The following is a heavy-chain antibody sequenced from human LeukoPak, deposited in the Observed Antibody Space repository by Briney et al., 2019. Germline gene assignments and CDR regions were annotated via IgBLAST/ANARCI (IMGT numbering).Heavy chain of an antibody. CDR1: GGSLSSYY. CDR3: ARNNYYGSIYYYYYMDV. J-gene: IGHJ6*03. V-gene: IGHV4-59*01. D-gene: IGHD3-10*01. Sequence: SETLSLTCTVSGGSLSSYYWSWIRQPPGKGLEWIGYIYYSGSTDYSPSLESRVTISVDTSKNQFSLKLSSVTAADTAVYYCARNNYYGSIYYYYYMDVWGKGTTVTVSS. CDR2: IYYSGST.